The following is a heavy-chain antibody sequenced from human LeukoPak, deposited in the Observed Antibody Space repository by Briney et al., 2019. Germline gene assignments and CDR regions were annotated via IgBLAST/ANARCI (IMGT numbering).Heavy chain of an antibody. CDR2: ITSDGTTT. CDR1: GFTFNSAW. V-gene: IGHV3-74*01. CDR3: ARDWYYALDY. J-gene: IGHJ4*02. Sequence: GGSLRLSCVASGFTFNSAWMNWVRQAPGEGLAAVSRITSDGTTTWYADSVRGRFTISRDNAKNTLYLQMNSLRADDTAVYYCARDWYYALDYWGQGTVVTVSS. D-gene: IGHD2-2*01.